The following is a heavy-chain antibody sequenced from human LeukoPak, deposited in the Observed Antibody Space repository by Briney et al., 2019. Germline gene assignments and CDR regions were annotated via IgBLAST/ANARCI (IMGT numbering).Heavy chain of an antibody. V-gene: IGHV4-4*02. CDR1: GGSISSSNW. D-gene: IGHD4-11*01. Sequence: PSGTLSLTCAVSGGSISSSNWRSWVRQPPGKGLEWIGEIYHSGSTNYNPSLKSRVTISVDKSKNQFSLKLSSVTAADTAVYYCARVDLHLYYYYYYGMDVWGKGTTVTVSS. J-gene: IGHJ6*04. CDR3: ARVDLHLYYYYYYGMDV. CDR2: IYHSGST.